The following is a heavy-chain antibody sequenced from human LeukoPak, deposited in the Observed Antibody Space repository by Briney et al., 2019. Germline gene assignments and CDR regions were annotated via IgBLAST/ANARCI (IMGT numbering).Heavy chain of an antibody. Sequence: GASVKVSCKASGGTFSSYAISWVRQAPGQGLEWMGRIIPILGIANYAQKFQGRVTITADKSTSTAYMELSSLRSEDTAVYYCARAGEQQLAFDYWGQGTLVTVSS. CDR3: ARAGEQQLAFDY. J-gene: IGHJ4*02. CDR1: GGTFSSYA. D-gene: IGHD6-13*01. V-gene: IGHV1-69*04. CDR2: IIPILGIA.